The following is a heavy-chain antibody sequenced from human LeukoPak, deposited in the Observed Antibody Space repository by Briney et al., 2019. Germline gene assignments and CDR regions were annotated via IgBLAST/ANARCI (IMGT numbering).Heavy chain of an antibody. Sequence: GGSLRLSCAVSGFTFSSYSMNWVRQAPGKGLEWVSSISSSTNYIYYADSVKGRFTISRENAKNSLYLQMNSLRAEDTAVYYCAREEYSSSSGSFDIWGQGTMVTVSS. CDR1: GFTFSSYS. V-gene: IGHV3-21*01. CDR2: ISSSTNYI. J-gene: IGHJ3*02. D-gene: IGHD6-6*01. CDR3: AREEYSSSSGSFDI.